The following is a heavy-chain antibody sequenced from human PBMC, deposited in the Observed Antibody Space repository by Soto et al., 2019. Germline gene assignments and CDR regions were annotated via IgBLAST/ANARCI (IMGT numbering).Heavy chain of an antibody. D-gene: IGHD5-12*01. Sequence: SETLSLTCTVSGGSISSYYWSWIRQPPGKGLEWIGYIYYSGSTNYNPSLKSRVTISVDTSKNQFSLKLSSVTAADTAVYYCARARYYSGYDSPTYYFDYWGQGTLVTVSS. J-gene: IGHJ4*02. V-gene: IGHV4-59*01. CDR1: GGSISSYY. CDR3: ARARYYSGYDSPTYYFDY. CDR2: IYYSGST.